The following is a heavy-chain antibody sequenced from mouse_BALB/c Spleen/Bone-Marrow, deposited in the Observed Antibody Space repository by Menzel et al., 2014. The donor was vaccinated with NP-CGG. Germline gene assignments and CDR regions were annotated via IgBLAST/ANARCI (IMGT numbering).Heavy chain of an antibody. Sequence: VQLKDSGPELVKPGASVKISCKPSGYTFTEYTMHWVKQSHGKSLEWIGGINPNNGGTSYNQKFKGKATLTVDKSSSTAYMELRSLTSEDSAVYYCARRGGSSYAMDYWGQGTSVTVSS. V-gene: IGHV1-18*01. CDR1: GYTFTEYT. CDR2: INPNNGGT. D-gene: IGHD1-1*01. J-gene: IGHJ4*01. CDR3: ARRGGSSYAMDY.